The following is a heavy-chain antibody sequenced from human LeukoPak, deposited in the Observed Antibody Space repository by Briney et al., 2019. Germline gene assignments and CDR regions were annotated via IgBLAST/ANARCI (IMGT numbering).Heavy chain of an antibody. Sequence: GGSLRLSCAASGFTFSDYYMSWIRQAPGKGLEWAANIQRDGSEFYYMDSVRGRFTISRDNAKNSPYLQMNSLRVEDTAVYYCARSPDGFDYWGQGTLVTVSS. CDR1: GFTFSDYY. CDR3: ARSPDGFDY. J-gene: IGHJ4*02. CDR2: IQRDGSEF. V-gene: IGHV3-7*01.